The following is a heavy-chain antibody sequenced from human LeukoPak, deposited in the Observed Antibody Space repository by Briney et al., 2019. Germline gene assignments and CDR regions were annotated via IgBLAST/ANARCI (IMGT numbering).Heavy chain of an antibody. CDR3: ATMVRGVHPAGPRWNYYYYYMDV. V-gene: IGHV3-13*01. CDR1: GFTFSSYD. Sequence: GGSLRLSCAASGFTFSSYDMHWVRQATGKGLEWVSAIGTAGDTYYPGSVKGRFTISRENAKNSLYLQMNSLRAGDTAVYYCATMVRGVHPAGPRWNYYYYYMDVWGKGTTVTVSS. J-gene: IGHJ6*03. CDR2: IGTAGDT. D-gene: IGHD3-10*01.